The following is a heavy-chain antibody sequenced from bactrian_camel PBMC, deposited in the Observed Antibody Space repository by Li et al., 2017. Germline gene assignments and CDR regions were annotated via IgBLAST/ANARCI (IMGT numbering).Heavy chain of an antibody. D-gene: IGHD5*01. V-gene: IGHV3S55*01. Sequence: HVQLVESGGGSVQAGGSLRPSCEGSGFTDSNYCMGWFRQAPGKEREGVAAIDNDGTTSYAESVKGRFTITKDNAKNTLYLEMNSLKPEDTATYYCAADWAWRGWGRALRREGYNYWGQGTQVTVS. CDR2: IDNDGTT. CDR3: AADWAWRGWGRALRREGYNY. J-gene: IGHJ4*01. CDR1: GFTDSNYC.